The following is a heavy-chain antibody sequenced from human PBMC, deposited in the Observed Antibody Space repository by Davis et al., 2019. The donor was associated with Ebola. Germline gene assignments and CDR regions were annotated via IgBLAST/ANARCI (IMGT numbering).Heavy chain of an antibody. J-gene: IGHJ3*02. CDR2: IIPLFGTT. Sequence: SVKVSCKASGGSFRSYTVTWVRQAPGQGLERVGGIIPLFGTTNYAQKFQGRVTLTADKSTGTVYMELSSLKSEDTALYYCARKVAVAHDAFEIWGQGAMVTVSS. D-gene: IGHD6-19*01. CDR3: ARKVAVAHDAFEI. CDR1: GGSFRSYT. V-gene: IGHV1-69*06.